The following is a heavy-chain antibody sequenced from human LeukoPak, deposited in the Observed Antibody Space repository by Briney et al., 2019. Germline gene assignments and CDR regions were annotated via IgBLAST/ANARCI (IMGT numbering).Heavy chain of an antibody. CDR2: MNPNSGNT. D-gene: IGHD3-3*01. CDR3: ARGLEWFNWFDP. CDR1: GYTFTSYD. V-gene: IGHV1-8*01. Sequence: ASVKVSCKASGYTFTSYDINWVRQATGQGLEWMGWMNPNSGNTGYAQKFQGRVTMTRNTSISTAYMELSSLRSEDTAVYYCARGLEWFNWFDPWGQGTLVTVSP. J-gene: IGHJ5*02.